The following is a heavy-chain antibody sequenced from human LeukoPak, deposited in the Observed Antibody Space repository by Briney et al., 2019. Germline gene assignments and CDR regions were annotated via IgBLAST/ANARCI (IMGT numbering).Heavy chain of an antibody. V-gene: IGHV1-69*05. CDR1: GCTLTRYD. D-gene: IGHD3-22*01. CDR3: AREIGSSGYSDAFDI. Sequence: SVKVSCKASGCTLTRYDINWVRQATGQGLEWMGGIIPIFGTANYAQKFQGRVTITTDESTSTAYMELSSLRSEDTAVYYCAREIGSSGYSDAFDIWGQGTMVTVSS. J-gene: IGHJ3*02. CDR2: IIPIFGTA.